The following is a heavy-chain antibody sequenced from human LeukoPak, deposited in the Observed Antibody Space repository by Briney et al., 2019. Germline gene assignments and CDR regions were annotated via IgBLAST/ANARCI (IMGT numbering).Heavy chain of an antibody. CDR3: AKGYCISTSCFFDY. CDR2: ISWNSGSI. V-gene: IGHV3-9*03. CDR1: DFTFDDYA. J-gene: IGHJ4*02. Sequence: GRSLRLSCAASDFTFDDYAMHWVRQAPGKGLEWVSGISWNSGSIGYADSVKGRFTISRDNAKNSLYLQMNSLRAEDMALYYCAKGYCISTSCFFDYWGQGALVTVSS. D-gene: IGHD2-2*01.